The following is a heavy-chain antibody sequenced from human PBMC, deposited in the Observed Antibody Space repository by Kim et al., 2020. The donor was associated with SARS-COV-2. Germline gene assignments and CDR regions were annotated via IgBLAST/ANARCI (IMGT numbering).Heavy chain of an antibody. CDR3: AREGLRFLEWLLPLDY. Sequence: KFQGRVTITRDTSASTAYMELSSLRSEDTAVYYCAREGLRFLEWLLPLDYWGQGTLVTVSS. J-gene: IGHJ4*02. V-gene: IGHV1-3*01. D-gene: IGHD3-3*01.